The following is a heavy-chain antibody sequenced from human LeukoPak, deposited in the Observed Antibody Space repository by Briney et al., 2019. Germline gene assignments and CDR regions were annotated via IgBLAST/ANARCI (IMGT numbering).Heavy chain of an antibody. V-gene: IGHV1-18*01. CDR1: GFTLTRHH. D-gene: IGHD1-14*01. Sequence: ASVKVSCKASGFTLTRHHISWVRQAPGQGLEWMGWIDANAGDTICAQRFQGRVTMTRDTFTTTVFLELRSLRLDDTAVYYCVREDWGSGTIIDYWGQGTLVTVSS. J-gene: IGHJ4*02. CDR2: IDANAGDT. CDR3: VREDWGSGTIIDY.